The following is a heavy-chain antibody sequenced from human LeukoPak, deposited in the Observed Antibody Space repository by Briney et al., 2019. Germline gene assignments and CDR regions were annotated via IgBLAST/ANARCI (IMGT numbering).Heavy chain of an antibody. J-gene: IGHJ4*02. CDR2: IIPIFGTG. D-gene: IGHD3/OR15-3a*01. CDR3: ATWTGRGYLFDY. V-gene: IGHV1-69*13. CDR1: RGTFSSYI. Sequence: PSVRVSCKASRGTFSSYIISWGRQGPGERVEWMGGIIPIFGTGNYAEKFQGRGTITPDESTSTAYMELISLRSGDTAVYYCATWTGRGYLFDYWGQGTLVTVSS.